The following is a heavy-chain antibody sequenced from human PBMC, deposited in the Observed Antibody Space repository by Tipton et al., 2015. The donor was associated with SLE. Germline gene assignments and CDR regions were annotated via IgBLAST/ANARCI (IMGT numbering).Heavy chain of an antibody. V-gene: IGHV4-34*01. CDR3: ARGRPSFYI. CDR1: GGSFSGYY. Sequence: LRLSCAVYGGSFSGYYWSWIRQPPGKGLEWIGEINHSGSTNYNPSLKSRVTISVDTSKNQFSLKLSSVTAADTAVYYCARGRPSFYIWGQGTMVTVSS. J-gene: IGHJ3*02. CDR2: INHSGST.